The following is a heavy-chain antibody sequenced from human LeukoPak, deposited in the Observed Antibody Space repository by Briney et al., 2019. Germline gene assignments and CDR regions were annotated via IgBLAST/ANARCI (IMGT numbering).Heavy chain of an antibody. CDR2: IYTSGST. CDR3: ARDITAVTTFRSAFDI. V-gene: IGHV4-4*07. J-gene: IGHJ3*02. Sequence: PSETLSLTCTVSGGSISSYYWSWIRQPAGKGLEWIGRIYTSGSTNYNPSLKSRVAMSVDTSKNQFSLKLSPVTAADTAVYYCARDITAVTTFRSAFDIWGQGTMVTVSS. D-gene: IGHD4-17*01. CDR1: GGSISSYY.